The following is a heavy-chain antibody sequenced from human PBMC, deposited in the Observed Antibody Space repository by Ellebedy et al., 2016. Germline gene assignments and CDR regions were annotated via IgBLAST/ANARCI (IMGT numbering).Heavy chain of an antibody. CDR3: ARDPMVRGLMKDY. CDR1: GYTFTDYG. V-gene: IGHV1-18*01. CDR2: INAYNGHT. D-gene: IGHD3-10*01. J-gene: IGHJ4*02. Sequence: ASVKVSXXTSGYTFTDYGVSWVRQAPGQGLEWLGWINAYNGHTNYAQSVRGRVTITADESTSTVYMELNSLRSEDTAVYYCARDPMVRGLMKDYWGQGLLVTVSS.